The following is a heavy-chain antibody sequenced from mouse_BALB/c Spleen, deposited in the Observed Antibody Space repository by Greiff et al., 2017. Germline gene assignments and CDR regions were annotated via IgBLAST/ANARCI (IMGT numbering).Heavy chain of an antibody. V-gene: IGHV1-87*01. CDR3: ARRGNFFYAMDY. J-gene: IGHJ4*01. D-gene: IGHD2-1*01. Sequence: QVQLQQSGAELARPGASVKLSCKASGYTFTSYWMQWVKQRPGQGLEWIGAIYPGDGDTRYTQKFKGKATLTADKSSSTAYMQLSSLASEDSAVYYCARRGNFFYAMDYWGQGTSVTVSS. CDR2: IYPGDGDT. CDR1: GYTFTSYW.